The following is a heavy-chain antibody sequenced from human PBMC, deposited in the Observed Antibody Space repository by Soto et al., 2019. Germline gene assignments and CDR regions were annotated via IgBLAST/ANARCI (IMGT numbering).Heavy chain of an antibody. CDR1: GFTFSSYS. CDR2: ISSSSSTI. J-gene: IGHJ3*02. Sequence: EVQLVESGGGLVQPGGSLRLSCAASGFTFSSYSMNWVRQAPGKGLEWVSYISSSSSTIYYADSVKGRFTISRDNAKNSLYLQMNSLRAEDTAVYSCANSGEAFDIWGHGTMVTVSS. D-gene: IGHD3-10*01. V-gene: IGHV3-48*01. CDR3: ANSGEAFDI.